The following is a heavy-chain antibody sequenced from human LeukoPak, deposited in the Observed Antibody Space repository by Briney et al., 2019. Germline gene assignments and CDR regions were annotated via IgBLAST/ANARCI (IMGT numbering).Heavy chain of an antibody. Sequence: KAGGSLRLSCAISGFTFSSAWMSWVRQAPGKGLEWVGRIKSKTDGGTTDYAAPVKGRFTISRDDSKNTLYLQMSSLQTEDTAVHYCLRGNDLSFDYWGQGTLVTVSS. J-gene: IGHJ4*02. CDR1: GFTFSSAW. D-gene: IGHD1-1*01. CDR3: LRGNDLSFDY. CDR2: IKSKTDGGTT. V-gene: IGHV3-15*01.